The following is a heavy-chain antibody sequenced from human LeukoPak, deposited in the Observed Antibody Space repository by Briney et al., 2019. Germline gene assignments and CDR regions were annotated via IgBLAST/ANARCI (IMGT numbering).Heavy chain of an antibody. CDR2: IVVGSGNT. CDR3: AAGAYVLRYFDWLPSSPFDP. CDR1: GFTFTSSA. D-gene: IGHD3-9*01. J-gene: IGHJ5*02. Sequence: GTSVKVSCKASGFTFTSSAVQWVRQARGQCLEWIGWIVVGSGNTNYAQKFQERVTITRDMSTSTAYMELSSLRSEDTAVYYCAAGAYVLRYFDWLPSSPFDPWGQGTLVTVSS. V-gene: IGHV1-58*01.